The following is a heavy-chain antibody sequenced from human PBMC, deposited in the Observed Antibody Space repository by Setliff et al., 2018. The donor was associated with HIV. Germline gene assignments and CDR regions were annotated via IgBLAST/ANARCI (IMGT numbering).Heavy chain of an antibody. D-gene: IGHD6-19*01. CDR1: GYIFGNYG. Sequence: ASVKVSCKASGYIFGNYGINWVRQAPGQGLEWMGWISGHNGNTNSAQKFQGRVTITRDTSASTAYMELSSLRSEDTAVYYCAKVGQWLEPGAEYFQHWGQGTLVTVSS. CDR3: AKVGQWLEPGAEYFQH. V-gene: IGHV1-18*01. J-gene: IGHJ1*01. CDR2: ISGHNGNT.